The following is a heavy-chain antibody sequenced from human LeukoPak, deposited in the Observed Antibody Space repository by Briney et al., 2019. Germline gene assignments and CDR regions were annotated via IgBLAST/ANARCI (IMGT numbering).Heavy chain of an antibody. D-gene: IGHD3-10*01. CDR3: ARVLVSMVRGAFDY. CDR1: GGPTSSGGYY. J-gene: IGHJ4*02. Sequence: TLSLTCTVSGGPTSSGGYYWSCIRQPPGKGLEWIGYMYYIGSTYYNPSLNSRATISVETSKNQFSLKLSSVTAADTAVYYCARVLVSMVRGAFDYWGQGTLVTVSS. CDR2: MYYIGST. V-gene: IGHV4-31*03.